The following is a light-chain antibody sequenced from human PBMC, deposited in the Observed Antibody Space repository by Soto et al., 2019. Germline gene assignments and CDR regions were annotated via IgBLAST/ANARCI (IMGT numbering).Light chain of an antibody. CDR2: GAS. CDR3: QHRSNWPPG. V-gene: IGKV3-11*01. J-gene: IGKJ5*01. CDR1: QSVFSS. Sequence: EIVMTQSPATLSVSPGERATLSCRASQSVFSSLAWYQQKPGQAPRLLIYGASSRATGIPNRFSGSGSGTDFTLTISSLEPEDFAVYYCQHRSNWPPGFGQGTRLEIK.